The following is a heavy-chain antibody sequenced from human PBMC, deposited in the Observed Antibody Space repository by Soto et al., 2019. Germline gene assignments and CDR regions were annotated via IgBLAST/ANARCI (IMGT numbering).Heavy chain of an antibody. CDR3: AGEVGSGGWYYYYFGMDA. CDR1: GLTVRSNY. V-gene: IGHV3-53*02. J-gene: IGHJ6*02. Sequence: EVQLVETGGGLIQPGGSLRLSCAASGLTVRSNYMSWVRQAPGKGLEWVSLIFSGGSTYYADCVKGRFTISRDNSKNMVYLQMNSLRAEDTAVYYCAGEVGSGGWYYYYFGMDAWGQGTTVTVSS. CDR2: IFSGGST. D-gene: IGHD6-19*01.